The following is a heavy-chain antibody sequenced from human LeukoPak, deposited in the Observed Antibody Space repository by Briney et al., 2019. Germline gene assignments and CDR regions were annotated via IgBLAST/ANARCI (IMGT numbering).Heavy chain of an antibody. Sequence: GGSLRLSCAASGFTFDDYAMHWVRQAPGKGLEWVSLISGDGGSTYYADSVKGRFTISRDNSKNSLYLQMNSLRTEDTALYYCAKDIINDSGYDFSDYWGQGTLVTVSS. CDR2: ISGDGGST. CDR3: AKDIINDSGYDFSDY. D-gene: IGHD5-12*01. CDR1: GFTFDDYA. J-gene: IGHJ4*02. V-gene: IGHV3-43*02.